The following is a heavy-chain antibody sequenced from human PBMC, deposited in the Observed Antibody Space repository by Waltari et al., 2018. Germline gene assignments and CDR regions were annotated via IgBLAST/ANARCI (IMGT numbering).Heavy chain of an antibody. CDR2: INPSGCSK. D-gene: IGHD1-7*01. V-gene: IGHV1-46*01. CDR1: GYTFTSYS. CDR3: ASDGNYSESSTCTCDF. Sequence: QVQLVQSGAEVKKPGASVKVSCKASGYTFTSYSMHWVRQAPGQGLEWMGIINPSGCSKSYAEELQRRHTNTRETSASTVYRAVRSLRSEDTAVYYCASDGNYSESSTCTCDFWGQGTPVTVSS. J-gene: IGHJ4*01.